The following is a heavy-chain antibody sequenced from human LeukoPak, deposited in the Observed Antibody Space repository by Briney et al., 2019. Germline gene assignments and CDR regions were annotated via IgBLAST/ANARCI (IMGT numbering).Heavy chain of an antibody. CDR1: GFPFRSYD. Sequence: PGGSLRLSCLGSGFPFRSYDMHGVRQATRKGPEGGAYIQDEGITKNYGDSVKGRFDISRDNSKNTVYLDMASLTVADTALYYCAKARDSANYYFDSWGHGTLVIVSS. V-gene: IGHV3-30*02. J-gene: IGHJ4*01. D-gene: IGHD1-26*01. CDR3: AKARDSANYYFDS. CDR2: IQDEGITK.